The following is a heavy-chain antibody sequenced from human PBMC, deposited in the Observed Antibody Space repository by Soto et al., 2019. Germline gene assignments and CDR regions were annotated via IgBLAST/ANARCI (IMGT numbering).Heavy chain of an antibody. CDR3: ARDRCRGGSCYQTYAFDI. V-gene: IGHV4-34*01. D-gene: IGHD2-15*01. CDR1: GGSFSAYY. Sequence: SETLSLTCAVYGGSFSAYYWSWIRQPPGKGLEWIGEINHSGGTSYNPSLKSRVTISVDTSKSQFSLKLTSVTAADRAVYYCARDRCRGGSCYQTYAFDIWGQGTMVTVS. J-gene: IGHJ3*02. CDR2: INHSGGT.